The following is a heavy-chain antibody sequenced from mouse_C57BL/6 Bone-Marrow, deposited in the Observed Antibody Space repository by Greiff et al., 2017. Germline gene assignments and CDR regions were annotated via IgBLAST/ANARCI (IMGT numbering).Heavy chain of an antibody. CDR2: IDPSDSYT. D-gene: IGHD1-1*01. CDR1: GYTFTSYW. Sequence: QVQLQQSGAELVKPGASVKLSCKASGYTFTSYWMQWVKQRPGQGLEWIGEIDPSDSYTNYNQKFKGKATVTVDTSSSTAYMQLSSLTSEDSAVYYCASSRAWFAYWGQGTLVTVSA. J-gene: IGHJ3*01. V-gene: IGHV1-50*01. CDR3: ASSRAWFAY.